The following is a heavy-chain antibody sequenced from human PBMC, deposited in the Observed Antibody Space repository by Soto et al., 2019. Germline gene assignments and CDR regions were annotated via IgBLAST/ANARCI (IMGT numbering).Heavy chain of an antibody. V-gene: IGHV4-34*01. Sequence: QVQLQQWGAGLLKPSETLSLTCAVYGGSFSGYYWSWIRQPPGKGLEWIGEINHSGSTNYNPSLKSRVTISVDTSKNQFPLKLSSVTAEDTAVYYCARRPAPRYCSGGSCYYSWFDPWGQGTLVTVSS. CDR3: ARRPAPRYCSGGSCYYSWFDP. CDR1: GGSFSGYY. J-gene: IGHJ5*02. CDR2: INHSGST. D-gene: IGHD2-15*01.